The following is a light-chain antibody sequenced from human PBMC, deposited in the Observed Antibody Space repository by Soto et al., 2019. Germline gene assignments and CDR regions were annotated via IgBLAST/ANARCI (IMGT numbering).Light chain of an antibody. CDR3: QQYGSSPTWT. J-gene: IGKJ1*01. CDR1: QSVSSSY. CDR2: GAS. Sequence: EIVLTQSPGTLSLSPWERATLSCRASQSVSSSYLAWYQQKPGQAPRLLIYGASSRATGIPDRFSGSGSGTDFTLTISRLEPEDFAVYYCQQYGSSPTWTVGQGTKVDIK. V-gene: IGKV3-20*01.